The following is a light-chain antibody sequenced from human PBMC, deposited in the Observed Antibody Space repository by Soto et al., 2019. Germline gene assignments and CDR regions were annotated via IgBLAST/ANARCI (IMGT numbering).Light chain of an antibody. Sequence: DIVMTQSPDSLAVSLGERATINCKSSQSVLYTSNNRNYLAWYQQNPGQPPKLLIYWASTRESGVPDRFSGSGSGTDFNLTISSLQAEDVAVYYCQQYYGNLITFVQGTRLEIK. CDR3: QQYYGNLIT. V-gene: IGKV4-1*01. CDR2: WAS. J-gene: IGKJ5*01. CDR1: QSVLYTSNNRNY.